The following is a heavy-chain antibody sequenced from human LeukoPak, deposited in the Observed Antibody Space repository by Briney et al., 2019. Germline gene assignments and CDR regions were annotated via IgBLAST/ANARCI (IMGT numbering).Heavy chain of an antibody. D-gene: IGHD6-6*01. CDR3: ARDRIASRRGFWFDP. Sequence: SETLSLTCTVSGGSISSYYWSWIRQPAGKGLEWIGRIYTSGSTNYNPSLKSRVTMSVDTSKNQFSLKLSSVTAADTAVYYCARDRIASRRGFWFDPCYQGTLVTVSS. V-gene: IGHV4-4*07. J-gene: IGHJ5*02. CDR2: IYTSGST. CDR1: GGSISSYY.